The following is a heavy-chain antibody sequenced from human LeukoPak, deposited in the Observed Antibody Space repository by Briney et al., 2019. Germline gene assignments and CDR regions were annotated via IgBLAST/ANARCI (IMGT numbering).Heavy chain of an antibody. Sequence: ASVKVSCKASGYSFANFGISWVRQAPGQGLEGMGWVSAYNGHTKYAQTLQGRLTMTTNTSTSTAYMELRSLRSDDTAVYYCARDLGYGDYGYWGQGTLVTVSS. CDR2: VSAYNGHT. CDR1: GYSFANFG. J-gene: IGHJ4*02. V-gene: IGHV1-18*01. D-gene: IGHD4-17*01. CDR3: ARDLGYGDYGY.